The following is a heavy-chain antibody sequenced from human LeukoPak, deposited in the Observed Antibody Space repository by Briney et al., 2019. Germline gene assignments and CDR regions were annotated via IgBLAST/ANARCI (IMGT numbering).Heavy chain of an antibody. D-gene: IGHD3-22*01. J-gene: IGHJ5*02. CDR2: INWNGGST. V-gene: IGHV3-20*04. CDR1: GFTFDDYG. CDR3: ARVGGGGYSSYNWFDP. Sequence: GSLRLSCAASGFTFDDYGMSWVRQAPGKGLEWVSGINWNGGSTGYADSVKGRFTISRDNAKNSLYLQMNSLRAEDTALYYCARVGGGGYSSYNWFDPWGQGTLVTVSS.